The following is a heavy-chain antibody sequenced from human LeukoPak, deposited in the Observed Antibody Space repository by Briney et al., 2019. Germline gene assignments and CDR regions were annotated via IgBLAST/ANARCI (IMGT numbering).Heavy chain of an antibody. CDR2: ISGSGGST. J-gene: IGHJ5*02. CDR3: ARDFSRGYDFWSGRTEVCFDP. V-gene: IGHV3-23*01. D-gene: IGHD3-3*01. Sequence: GGSLRLSCAASGFTFSSYAMSWVRQAPGKGLEWVSTISGSGGSTSYAQKFQGRVTMTRDTSTSTVYMELSSLRSEDTAVYYCARDFSRGYDFWSGRTEVCFDPWGQGTLVTVSS. CDR1: GFTFSSYA.